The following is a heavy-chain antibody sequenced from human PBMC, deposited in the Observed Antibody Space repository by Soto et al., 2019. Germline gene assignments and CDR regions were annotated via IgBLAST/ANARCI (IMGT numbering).Heavy chain of an antibody. Sequence: LRLSCAASGFTFTRYTMNWVRQAPGKGLEWVSSISSSSSYINYANSVKGRFTISRDNAKNSLYLQMNSLRAEDTAVYYCASLSRFALDYWGQGTLVTVSS. CDR2: ISSSSSYI. V-gene: IGHV3-21*01. CDR3: ASLSRFALDY. D-gene: IGHD3-10*01. J-gene: IGHJ4*02. CDR1: GFTFTRYT.